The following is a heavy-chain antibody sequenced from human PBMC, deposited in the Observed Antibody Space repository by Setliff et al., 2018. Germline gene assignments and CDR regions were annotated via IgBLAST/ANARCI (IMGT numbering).Heavy chain of an antibody. CDR1: GFTFVNYW. Sequence: GGSLRLSCAASGFTFVNYWMHWVRQAPGKGLEWVSGISWNSGSIGYADSVKGRFTISRDNAKNSLYLQMNSLRAEDTALYYCAKASHYYGSGSYDYWGQGTLVTVSS. J-gene: IGHJ4*02. D-gene: IGHD3-10*01. CDR2: ISWNSGSI. V-gene: IGHV3-9*01. CDR3: AKASHYYGSGSYDY.